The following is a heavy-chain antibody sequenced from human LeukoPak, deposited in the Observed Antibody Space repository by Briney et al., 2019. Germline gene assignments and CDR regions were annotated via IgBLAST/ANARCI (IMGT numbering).Heavy chain of an antibody. CDR1: GFSFSSYG. CDR3: AKEIYYDSSAFFDY. V-gene: IGHV3-30*18. D-gene: IGHD3-22*01. J-gene: IGHJ4*02. CDR2: IGYDGSNK. Sequence: GGSLRLSCAASGFSFSSYGIHWVRQAPGKGLEWVAVIGYDGSNKYYADSVKGRFTISRGNSKNTLYLQVNSLRTEDTAVYFCAKEIYYDSSAFFDYWGQGTLVTVSS.